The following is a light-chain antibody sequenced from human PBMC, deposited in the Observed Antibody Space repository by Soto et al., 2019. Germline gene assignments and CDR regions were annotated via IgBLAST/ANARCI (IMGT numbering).Light chain of an antibody. Sequence: QSVLTQPRSVSGSPGQSVTISCTGTSSDVGAYNYVSWYQHHPGNAPKLMIDDVSRRPSGVPDRFSGSKSGNTASLTISGLQAEDEADYYCSSYAGRSVIFGGGTKVTVL. V-gene: IGLV2-11*01. CDR1: SSDVGAYNY. CDR3: SSYAGRSVI. CDR2: DVS. J-gene: IGLJ2*01.